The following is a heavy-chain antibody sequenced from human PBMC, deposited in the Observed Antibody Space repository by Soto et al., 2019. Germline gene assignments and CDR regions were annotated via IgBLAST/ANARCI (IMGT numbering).Heavy chain of an antibody. Sequence: EVQLLESGGGLVQPGGSLRLSCAASGFTFSSYAMRWVRQAPGTGLEWVSAISGSGGSTYYADSVKGRFTVSSDTSKNALYLQMNSRRAEDTAVYSCARRGSGSYYDYWGQGTLVTVSS. CDR2: ISGSGGST. D-gene: IGHD1-26*01. CDR1: GFTFSSYA. V-gene: IGHV3-23*01. J-gene: IGHJ4*02. CDR3: ARRGSGSYYDY.